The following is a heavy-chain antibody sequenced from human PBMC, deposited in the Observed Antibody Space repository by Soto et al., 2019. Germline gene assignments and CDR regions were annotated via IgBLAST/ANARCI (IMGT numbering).Heavy chain of an antibody. CDR3: ARRLRDSYGYRDPLAIDY. J-gene: IGHJ4*02. Sequence: SETLSLTCTVSGGSISSYYWSWIRQPPGKGLEWIGYIYYSGSTYYNPSLKSRVTISVDTSKNQFSLKLSSVTAADTAVYYCARRLRDSYGYRDPLAIDYWGQGTLVTVSS. CDR2: IYYSGST. V-gene: IGHV4-59*04. CDR1: GGSISSYY. D-gene: IGHD5-18*01.